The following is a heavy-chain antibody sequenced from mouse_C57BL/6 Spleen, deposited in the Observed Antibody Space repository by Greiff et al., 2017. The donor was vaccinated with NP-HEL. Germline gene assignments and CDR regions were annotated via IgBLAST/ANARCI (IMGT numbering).Heavy chain of an antibody. CDR3: ARSHPADYNGGYFDV. D-gene: IGHD1-1*01. Sequence: QVQLQQSGAELVKPGASVKMSCKASGYTFTTYPIEWMKQNHGKSLEWIGNFHPYNDDNKYNDKFKGKATLTVEKYSSTIYLELSRLTSDDAARYYCARSHPADYNGGYFDVWGTGTTVTVSS. CDR2: FHPYNDDN. J-gene: IGHJ1*03. CDR1: GYTFTTYP. V-gene: IGHV1-47*01.